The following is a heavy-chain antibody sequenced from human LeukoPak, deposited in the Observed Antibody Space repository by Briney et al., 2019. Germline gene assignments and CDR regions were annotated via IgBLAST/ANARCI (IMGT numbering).Heavy chain of an antibody. D-gene: IGHD6-19*01. CDR1: GGSITNSRYY. Sequence: SESLSLTCTVSGGSITNSRYYWGWVRQPPGQGLEWIGTIDYTRSTYYNPSLKSRVTISADTSKNQFSLRLRSLTAADTAIYYCAPVVAGRRFDHWGQGTMVTVSS. CDR2: IDYTRST. J-gene: IGHJ4*02. V-gene: IGHV4-39*01. CDR3: APVVAGRRFDH.